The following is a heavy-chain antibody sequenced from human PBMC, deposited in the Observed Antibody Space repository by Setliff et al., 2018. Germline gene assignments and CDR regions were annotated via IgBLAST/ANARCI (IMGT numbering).Heavy chain of an antibody. CDR1: GGSINSDTYY. D-gene: IGHD3-3*01. CDR2: IYSSGST. Sequence: SETLSLTCTVSGGSINSDTYYWSWIRQPAGKGLEWIGRIYSSGSTDYNPSLKSRVTISVDTSKNQFSLKLSSVTAADTAVYYCARRETYYNFWSGYYAYWGQGTLVTVSS. J-gene: IGHJ4*02. V-gene: IGHV4-61*02. CDR3: ARRETYYNFWSGYYAY.